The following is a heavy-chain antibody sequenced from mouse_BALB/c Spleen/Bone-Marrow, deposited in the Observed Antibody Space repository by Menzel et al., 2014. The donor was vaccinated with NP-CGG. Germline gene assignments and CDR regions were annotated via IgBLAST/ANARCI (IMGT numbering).Heavy chain of an antibody. D-gene: IGHD1-1*01. Sequence: QVQLQQSGPGLVQPSQSLSITCTVSGFSLTSYGVHWVRQSPGKGLEWLGVIWSGGSTDYNAAFISRLSISKDNSKSQVFFKMNSLQADDTAIYYCVRNGDYYYLDYWGQGTTLTVSS. CDR1: GFSLTSYG. V-gene: IGHV2-2*01. CDR2: IWSGGST. CDR3: VRNGDYYYLDY. J-gene: IGHJ2*01.